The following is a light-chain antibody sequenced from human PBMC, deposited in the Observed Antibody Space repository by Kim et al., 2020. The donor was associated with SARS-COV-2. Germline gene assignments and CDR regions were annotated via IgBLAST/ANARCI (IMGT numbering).Light chain of an antibody. CDR2: YDS. J-gene: IGLJ1*01. V-gene: IGLV3-21*01. CDR3: QVWDTDTDDYV. CDR1: NIGGHS. Sequence: YELTQPPSVSVAPGQTARITCGGNNIGGHSVHWYQQKPGQAPVLVIYYDSDRPSGIPERFSGSKAATTATLTISRVEAGDEADHYCQVWDTDTDDYVFGTGTKVTVL.